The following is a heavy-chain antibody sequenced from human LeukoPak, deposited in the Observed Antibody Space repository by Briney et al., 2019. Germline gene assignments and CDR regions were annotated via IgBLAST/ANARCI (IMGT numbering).Heavy chain of an antibody. CDR2: IYHSGST. D-gene: IGHD2-2*01. CDR1: GGSISSGGYY. V-gene: IGHV4-30-2*01. J-gene: IGHJ5*02. CDR3: ARATYQLPTGWFDP. Sequence: PSQTLSLTCTVSGGSISSGGYYWSWIRQPPGKGLEWIGYIYHSGSTYYNPSLKSRVTISVDTSKNQFSLKLSSVTAADTAVYYCARATYQLPTGWFDPWGQGTLVTVSS.